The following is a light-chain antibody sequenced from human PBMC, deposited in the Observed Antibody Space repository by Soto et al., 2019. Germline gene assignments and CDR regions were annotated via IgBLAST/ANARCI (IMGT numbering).Light chain of an antibody. CDR1: QTIRSNY. Sequence: EIVLTQSPGTLSLSPGERATLSCRASQTIRSNYLAWYQQKPGQAPRLLIYSATSRATSVPDRFSGSGSGTDFTLPISRLEPEDFPLYYCHHRTFGQGTKLEIK. V-gene: IGKV3-20*01. CDR3: HHRT. J-gene: IGKJ2*01. CDR2: SAT.